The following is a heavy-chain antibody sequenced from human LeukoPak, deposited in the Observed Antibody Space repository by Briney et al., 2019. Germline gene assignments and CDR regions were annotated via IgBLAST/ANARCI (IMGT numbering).Heavy chain of an antibody. CDR2: INPNSAVT. D-gene: IGHD4-17*01. J-gene: IGHJ3*01. V-gene: IGHV1-2*02. Sequence: ASVKVSCKASGYTFTDYYIHWVRQAPGQGLEWMGWINPNSAVTNYAQKFQGRVTMTRDTSISTAYMELSRLRSDDTAVYYCARDGARDAFDVWGQGTMVTVSS. CDR1: GYTFTDYY. CDR3: ARDGARDAFDV.